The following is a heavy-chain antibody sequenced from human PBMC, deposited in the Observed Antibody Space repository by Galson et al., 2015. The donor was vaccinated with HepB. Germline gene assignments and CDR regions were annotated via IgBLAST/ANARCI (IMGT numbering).Heavy chain of an antibody. D-gene: IGHD5-18*01. J-gene: IGHJ3*02. V-gene: IGHV5-10-1*01. CDR3: ARHPRLRGYSYGSDAFDI. CDR1: GYSFTSYW. Sequence: QSGAEVKKPGESLRISCKGSGYSFTSYWISWVRQMPGKGLEWMGRIDPSDSYTNYSPSFQGHVTISADKSISTAYLQWSSLKASDTAMYYCARHPRLRGYSYGSDAFDIWGQGTMVTVSS. CDR2: IDPSDSYT.